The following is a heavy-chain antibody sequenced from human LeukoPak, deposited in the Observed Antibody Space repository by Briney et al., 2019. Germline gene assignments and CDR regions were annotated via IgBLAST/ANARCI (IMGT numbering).Heavy chain of an antibody. D-gene: IGHD2-15*01. CDR2: ISGSGGST. CDR3: AKDPTVVVVAATLDNAFDI. V-gene: IGHV3-23*01. Sequence: GGSLRLSCAASGFTFSSYAMSWVRQAPGKGLEWVSAISGSGGSTYYADSVKGRFTISRDNSKNTLYLQMDSLRAEDTAVYYCAKDPTVVVVAATLDNAFDIWGQGTMVTVSS. J-gene: IGHJ3*02. CDR1: GFTFSSYA.